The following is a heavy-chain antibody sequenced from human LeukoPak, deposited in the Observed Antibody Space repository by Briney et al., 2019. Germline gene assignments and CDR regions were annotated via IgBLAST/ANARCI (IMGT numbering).Heavy chain of an antibody. Sequence: GGSLRLSCAASGFTFRDYWMHWVRQAPGKGLVWVSRLHSDGSNTTYADSVKGRFTISRDNAKTSLYPQMNSLRVEDTAVYYCARVDWNDRKYYSDYWGQGTLVTVSS. J-gene: IGHJ4*02. CDR1: GFTFRDYW. CDR3: ARVDWNDRKYYSDY. V-gene: IGHV3-74*01. D-gene: IGHD1-1*01. CDR2: LHSDGSNT.